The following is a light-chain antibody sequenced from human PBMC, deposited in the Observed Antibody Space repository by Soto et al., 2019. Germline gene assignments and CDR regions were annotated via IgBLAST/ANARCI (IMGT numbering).Light chain of an antibody. CDR1: QSVSSW. J-gene: IGKJ2*01. CDR3: QQDNSFPYT. CDR2: KTS. Sequence: DIQMTQSPSTLSASVGDRVTITCRASQSVSSWLAWYQQKPGKSPKLLIYKTSSLDSGVPSRFSGSVSGTEFTLTVSSLQPDDVATYYCQQDNSFPYTFGQGTKLEIK. V-gene: IGKV1-5*03.